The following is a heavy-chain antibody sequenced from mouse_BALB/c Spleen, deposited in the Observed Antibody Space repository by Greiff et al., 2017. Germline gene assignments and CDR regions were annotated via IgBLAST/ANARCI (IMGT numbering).Heavy chain of an antibody. CDR1: GYTFTDYA. Sequence: VHLVESGAELVRPGVSVKISCKGSGYTFTDYAMHWVKQSHAKSLEWIGVISTYYGDASYNQKFKGKATMTVDKSSSTAYMELARLTSEDSAIYYCARSSTATYAMDYWGQGTSVTVSS. D-gene: IGHD1-2*01. CDR2: ISTYYGDA. CDR3: ARSSTATYAMDY. V-gene: IGHV1S137*01. J-gene: IGHJ4*01.